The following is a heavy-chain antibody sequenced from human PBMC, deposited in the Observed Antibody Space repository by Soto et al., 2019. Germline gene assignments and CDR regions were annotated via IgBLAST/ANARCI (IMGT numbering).Heavy chain of an antibody. V-gene: IGHV4-31*03. J-gene: IGHJ3*02. D-gene: IGHD3-10*01. CDR1: GDSISSGGYF. Sequence: QVQLQESGPGLVKPSQTLSLICSVSGDSISSGGYFWTWIRQHPGGGLEWIGYTSFSGNTYYNPSLLSRLTIALDSSRKQFSLTLTAVAAADSAGYYCARPPRSAYDIWGQGTTVTVSS. CDR3: ARPPRSAYDI. CDR2: TSFSGNT.